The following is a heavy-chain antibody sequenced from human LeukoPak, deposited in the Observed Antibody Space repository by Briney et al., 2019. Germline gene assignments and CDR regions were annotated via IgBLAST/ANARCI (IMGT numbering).Heavy chain of an antibody. J-gene: IGHJ5*02. CDR2: INHSGST. D-gene: IGHD2-15*01. CDR1: GGSFSRYY. CDR3: ASRGRRGYCSGGSCYQT. V-gene: IGHV4-34*01. Sequence: PSETLSLTCAVYGGSFSRYYWSWIRQPPGKGLEWIGEINHSGSTYYNPSLKSRVTISVDTSKNQFSLKLSSVTAADTAVYYCASRGRRGYCSGGSCYQTWGKGTLVTVSS.